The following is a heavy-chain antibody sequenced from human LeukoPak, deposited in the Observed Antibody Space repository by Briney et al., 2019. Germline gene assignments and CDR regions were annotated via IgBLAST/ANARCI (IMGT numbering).Heavy chain of an antibody. CDR1: GFTFSSYG. V-gene: IGHV3-30*02. J-gene: IGHJ6*03. D-gene: IGHD5-12*01. Sequence: RGSLRLSCAASGFTFSSYGMYWVRQAPGKGLEWVAFIRYDGSNKYYADSVKGRFTVSRDNSKDTLYLQMKSLRAADTAVYYCAKGGGYEAQSYYYYLDVWGKGTTVTISS. CDR2: IRYDGSNK. CDR3: AKGGGYEAQSYYYYLDV.